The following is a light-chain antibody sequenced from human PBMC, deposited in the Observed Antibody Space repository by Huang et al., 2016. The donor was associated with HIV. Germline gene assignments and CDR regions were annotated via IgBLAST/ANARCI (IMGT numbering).Light chain of an antibody. CDR3: QQYYITPPWT. CDR2: AAS. Sequence: RMTQSPSSLSASVGDRVTITCRASQDINTALAWYQQKPGKAPRLLLFAASRLDSGVPSRFSGSGSGADYTLTITNLQPEDFATYFCQQYYITPPWTFGQGTKVEIK. J-gene: IGKJ1*01. CDR1: QDINTA. V-gene: IGKV1-NL1*01.